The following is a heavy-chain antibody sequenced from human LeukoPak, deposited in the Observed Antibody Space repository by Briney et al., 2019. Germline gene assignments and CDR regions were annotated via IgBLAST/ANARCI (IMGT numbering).Heavy chain of an antibody. Sequence: GGSLRLSCAASGFTFDDYGMSWVRQAPGKGLEWVSGINWNGGSTGYADSVKGRFTIPRDNAKNSLYLQMNSLRAEDTALYYCARHLGYCSSTSCSRYYFDYWGQGTLVTVSS. CDR2: INWNGGST. V-gene: IGHV3-20*04. D-gene: IGHD2-2*01. CDR1: GFTFDDYG. J-gene: IGHJ4*02. CDR3: ARHLGYCSSTSCSRYYFDY.